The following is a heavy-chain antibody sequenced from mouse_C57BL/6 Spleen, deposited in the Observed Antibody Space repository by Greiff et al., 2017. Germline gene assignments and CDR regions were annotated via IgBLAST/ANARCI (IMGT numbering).Heavy chain of an antibody. CDR3: AEEFPSRYYCDY. Sequence: VQLQESGPELVKPGASVKMSCKASGYTFTDYNIHWVKQSHGKSLEWIGYINPNNGGTSYNQKFKGKATLTVNKSSSTAYMELRSLTSEDSAVYYWAEEFPSRYYCDYRGESTTRTVSS. V-gene: IGHV1-22*01. J-gene: IGHJ2*01. D-gene: IGHD3-1*01. CDR1: GYTFTDYN. CDR2: INPNNGGT.